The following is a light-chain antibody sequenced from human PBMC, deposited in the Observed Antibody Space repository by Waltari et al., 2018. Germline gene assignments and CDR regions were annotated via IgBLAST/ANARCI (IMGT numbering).Light chain of an antibody. CDR3: GSYTSSTTLA. Sequence: QSALTQPASVSGSPGQSITISCTGTSRDVGCYDYVSWYQQHPGKAPKLILYDVSNRPLEVSHRFSGSKSGNTASLTISGLQADDEAEYYCGSYTSSTTLAFGTGTKVTVL. CDR2: DVS. CDR1: SRDVGCYDY. V-gene: IGLV2-14*03. J-gene: IGLJ1*01.